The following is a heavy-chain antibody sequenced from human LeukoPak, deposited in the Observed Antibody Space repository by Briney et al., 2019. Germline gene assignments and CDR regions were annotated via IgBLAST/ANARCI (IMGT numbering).Heavy chain of an antibody. V-gene: IGHV3-30*18. J-gene: IGHJ4*02. CDR3: AKDPFEGGYGAFDY. D-gene: IGHD5-12*01. CDR1: GFTFSSYG. Sequence: PGRSLRLSCAASGFTFSSYGMHLVRLAPGKGLEWVAVISYDGSNKYYADSVKGRFTISRDNSKNTLYLQMNSLRAEDTAAYYCAKDPFEGGYGAFDYWGQGTLVTVSS. CDR2: ISYDGSNK.